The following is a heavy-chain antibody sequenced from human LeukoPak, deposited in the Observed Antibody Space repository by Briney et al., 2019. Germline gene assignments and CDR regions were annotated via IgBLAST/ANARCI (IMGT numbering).Heavy chain of an antibody. Sequence: GGSLRLSCAASGFTFSSYWMSWVRQAPGKGLEWVSAISGSGGSTYYADSVKGRFTISRDNSKNTLYLQMNSLRAEDTAVYYCAVVVVPAATFDYWGQGTLVTVSS. CDR2: ISGSGGST. CDR3: AVVVVPAATFDY. V-gene: IGHV3-23*01. CDR1: GFTFSSYW. D-gene: IGHD2-2*01. J-gene: IGHJ4*02.